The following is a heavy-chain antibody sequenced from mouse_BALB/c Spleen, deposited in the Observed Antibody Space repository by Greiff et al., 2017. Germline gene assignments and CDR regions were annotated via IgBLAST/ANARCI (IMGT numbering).Heavy chain of an antibody. V-gene: IGHV1-7*01. CDR1: GYTFTSYW. D-gene: IGHD1-1*01. CDR2: INPSTGYT. J-gene: IGHJ3*01. CDR3: ARGVLLYYGAY. Sequence: QVQLQQSGAELAKPGASVKMSCKASGYTFTSYWMHWVKQRPGQGLEWIGYINPSTGYTEYNQKFKDKATLTADKSSSTAYMQLSSLTSEDSAVYYCARGVLLYYGAYWGQGTLVTVSA.